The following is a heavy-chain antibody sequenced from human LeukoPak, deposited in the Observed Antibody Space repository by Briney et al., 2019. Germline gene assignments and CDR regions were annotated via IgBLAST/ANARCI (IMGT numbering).Heavy chain of an antibody. J-gene: IGHJ5*02. V-gene: IGHV3-7*03. Sequence: PGGSLRLSCAASGFTFSDYWMTWVRQAPGKGLEWVANINQDGSEKNYVDSVKGRFTISRDNAKNSLYLQMNSLRAEDTAVYYCARVRGITMVRGVPSGWFDPWGQGTLVTVSS. D-gene: IGHD3-10*01. CDR2: INQDGSEK. CDR3: ARVRGITMVRGVPSGWFDP. CDR1: GFTFSDYW.